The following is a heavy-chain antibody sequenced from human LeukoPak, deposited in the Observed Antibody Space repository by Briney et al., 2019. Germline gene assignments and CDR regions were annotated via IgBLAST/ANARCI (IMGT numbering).Heavy chain of an antibody. Sequence: SETLSLTCAVYGGSFSGYYWTWIRQAPGKGLEWIGEINPSGKISYNPSLKSRLTISVDASKNQFSLNLRSLTAADTAVYYCARHPRRGTWRVDYWGQGTLVTVS. J-gene: IGHJ4*02. CDR2: INPSGKI. CDR3: ARHPRRGTWRVDY. D-gene: IGHD1-1*01. CDR1: GGSFSGYY. V-gene: IGHV4-34*01.